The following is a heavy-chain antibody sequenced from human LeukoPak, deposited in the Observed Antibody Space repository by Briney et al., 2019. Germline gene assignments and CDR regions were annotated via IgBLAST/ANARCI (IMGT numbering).Heavy chain of an antibody. CDR2: IGNNGGYT. J-gene: IGHJ4*02. Sequence: GGSLRLSCAASGFTFSSSAMSWVRQAPGKGLEWVSAIGNNGGYTYYADSVQGRFTISRDNSKSTLCLQMNSLRAEDTAVYYCAKQLGYCSDGSCYFPYWGQGTLVTVSS. CDR1: GFTFSSSA. CDR3: AKQLGYCSDGSCYFPY. V-gene: IGHV3-23*01. D-gene: IGHD2-15*01.